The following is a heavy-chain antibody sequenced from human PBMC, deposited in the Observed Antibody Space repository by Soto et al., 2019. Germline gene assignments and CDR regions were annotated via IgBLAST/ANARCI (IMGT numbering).Heavy chain of an antibody. CDR2: IDWDDNK. CDR1: GFSLDTTGMC. Sequence: GSGPTLVNPTQTLTLTCTFSGFSLDTTGMCVSWIRQPPGKALEWLALIDWDDNKYYSPSLKTRVTISKDTSKNQVVLTMTNMDPVDTATYYCARTPAFLVPTAPPNYFCDYWGQGALVTVSS. J-gene: IGHJ4*02. V-gene: IGHV2-70*01. D-gene: IGHD2-2*01. CDR3: ARTPAFLVPTAPPNYFCDY.